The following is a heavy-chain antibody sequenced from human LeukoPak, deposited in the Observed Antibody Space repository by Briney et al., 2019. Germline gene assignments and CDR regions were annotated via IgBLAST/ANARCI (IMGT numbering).Heavy chain of an antibody. CDR2: ISGSVSST. CDR3: AKPHIAATDYYYYYMDV. V-gene: IGHV3-23*01. J-gene: IGHJ6*03. Sequence: ESLRLSCAASGFTFSSYVMSWVRQAPGKGLEWVSAISGSVSSTYYADSVKGRFTISRDNSKNTLYLQMNSLRAEDTAVYYCAKPHIAATDYYYYYMDVWGKGTTVTVSS. CDR1: GFTFSSYV. D-gene: IGHD6-13*01.